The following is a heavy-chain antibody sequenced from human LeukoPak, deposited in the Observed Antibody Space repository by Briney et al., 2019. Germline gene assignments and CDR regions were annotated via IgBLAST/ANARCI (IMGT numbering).Heavy chain of an antibody. J-gene: IGHJ4*02. D-gene: IGHD5-12*01. CDR1: GGSISSGDYY. V-gene: IGHV4-30-4*01. CDR3: AKDRRLPWDYFDS. Sequence: SETLSLTCTVSGGSISSGDYYWSWIRQPPGKGLEWIGYIYYSGSTYYNPSLKSRVTISVDTSKNQFSLKLSSVTAADTAVYYCAKDRRLPWDYFDSWGQGTQVTVSS. CDR2: IYYSGST.